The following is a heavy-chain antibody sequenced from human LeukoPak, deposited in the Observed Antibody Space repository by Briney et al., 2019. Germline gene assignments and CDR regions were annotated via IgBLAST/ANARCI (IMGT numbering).Heavy chain of an antibody. CDR3: AKVQGGYSYGYFDY. J-gene: IGHJ4*02. V-gene: IGHV3-23*01. CDR1: GFTFSSYA. D-gene: IGHD5-18*01. Sequence: PGRSLRLSCAASGFTFSSYAMSWVRQAPGKGLEWVSAISGSGGSTYYADSVKGRFTISRDNSKNTLCLQMNSLRAEDTAVYYCAKVQGGYSYGYFDYWGQGTLVTVSS. CDR2: ISGSGGST.